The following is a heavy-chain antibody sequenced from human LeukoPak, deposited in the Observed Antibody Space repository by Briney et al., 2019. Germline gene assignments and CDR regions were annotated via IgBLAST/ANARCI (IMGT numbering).Heavy chain of an antibody. J-gene: IGHJ3*02. V-gene: IGHV6-1*01. CDR3: ARVSSPWSPRDAFDI. D-gene: IGHD1-26*01. CDR1: GDSFSSNSAT. Sequence: SQTLSLTCAISGDSFSSNSATWNWIRQSPSRGLEWLVRTYYKSKWYSDYAVSVKSRITINSDTSKNHFSLQLNSVTPEDTAVYYCARVSSPWSPRDAFDIWGQGTMVTVSS. CDR2: TYYKSKWYS.